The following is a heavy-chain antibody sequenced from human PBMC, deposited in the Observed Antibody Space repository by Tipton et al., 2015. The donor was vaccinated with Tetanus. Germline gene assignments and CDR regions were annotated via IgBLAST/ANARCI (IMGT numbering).Heavy chain of an antibody. CDR1: GYTFTSYG. V-gene: IGHV1-18*01. CDR2: ISAYNGNT. J-gene: IGHJ6*02. D-gene: IGHD2-15*01. CDR3: ARTLRSYYYYYGMDV. Sequence: QSGAEVKKPGASVKVSCKASGYTFTSYGISWVRQAPGQGLEWMGWISAYNGNTNYAQKLQGRVTMTTDTSTSTAYMELRSLRSGDTAVYHCARTLRSYYYYYGMDVWGQGTTVTVSS.